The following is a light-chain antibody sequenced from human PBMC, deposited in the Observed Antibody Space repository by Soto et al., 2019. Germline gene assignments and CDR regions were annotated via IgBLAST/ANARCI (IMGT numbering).Light chain of an antibody. Sequence: EIVLTQSPATLSLSPGERATLSCRASQSVSSYLAWYQQKPGQAPRLLIYDASNRATGIPARFSGSGSGTDFTLTISSLEPEEFAVYYWQQRSNWPHTFGGGTKVEIK. CDR2: DAS. J-gene: IGKJ4*01. V-gene: IGKV3-11*01. CDR3: QQRSNWPHT. CDR1: QSVSSY.